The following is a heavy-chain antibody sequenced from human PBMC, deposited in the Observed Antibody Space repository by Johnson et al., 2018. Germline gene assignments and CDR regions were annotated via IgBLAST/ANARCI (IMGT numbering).Heavy chain of an antibody. Sequence: QLVESGGGVVQSGRSLRLSCAASGFTFSSFGMHWVRQTPGKGLEWVAVIWYDGSKKYYGDTVKGRFTISRDNSKNTLYLQMNSLRTEDTAVYYFAREYDYGDYHFDYWGQGTLVTVSS. CDR2: IWYDGSKK. J-gene: IGHJ4*02. V-gene: IGHV3-33*01. CDR3: AREYDYGDYHFDY. CDR1: GFTFSSFG. D-gene: IGHD4-17*01.